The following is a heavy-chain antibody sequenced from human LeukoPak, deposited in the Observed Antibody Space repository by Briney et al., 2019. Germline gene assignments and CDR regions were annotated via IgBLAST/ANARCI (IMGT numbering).Heavy chain of an antibody. D-gene: IGHD3-10*01. J-gene: IGHJ4*02. CDR2: INHSGST. CDR1: GGPFSGYY. Sequence: SETLSLTCAVYGGPFSGYYWSWSRQPPGKGLEWIGEINHSGSTNYNPSLKSRVTISVDTSKNPFSLKLSSVTAADTAVYYCARGLGEYGSGSYLDYWGQGTLVTVSS. CDR3: ARGLGEYGSGSYLDY. V-gene: IGHV4-34*01.